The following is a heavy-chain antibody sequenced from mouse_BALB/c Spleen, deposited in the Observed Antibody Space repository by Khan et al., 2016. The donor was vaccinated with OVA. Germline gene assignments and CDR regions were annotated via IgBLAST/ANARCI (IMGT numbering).Heavy chain of an antibody. V-gene: IGHV5-6*01. J-gene: IGHJ3*01. D-gene: IGHD4-1*01. CDR3: ASHLTESIAF. CDR2: MSSGGDST. Sequence: EVELVESGGDLVKPGGSLKLSCAASGFTFSSYSLYWVRQIPEKRLVWVATMSSGGDSTYYPDVVKGRFTIPRDTAKNTLYLQMNSLKSEDTAMSYCASHLTESIAFWGQGTRVTVSA. CDR1: GFTFSSYS.